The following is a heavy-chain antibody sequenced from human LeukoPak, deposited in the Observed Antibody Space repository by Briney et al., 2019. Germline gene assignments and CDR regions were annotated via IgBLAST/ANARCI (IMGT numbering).Heavy chain of an antibody. Sequence: GGSLRLSCAASGFTFSSYGMHWVRQAPGKGLEYVSAISSNGGSTYYANSVKGRFTISRDNSKNTLYLQMGSLRAEDMAVYYCAREGDSRSSSLHDAFDIWGQGTTVTVSS. J-gene: IGHJ3*02. D-gene: IGHD6-6*01. CDR2: ISSNGGST. CDR3: AREGDSRSSSLHDAFDI. CDR1: GFTFSSYG. V-gene: IGHV3-64*01.